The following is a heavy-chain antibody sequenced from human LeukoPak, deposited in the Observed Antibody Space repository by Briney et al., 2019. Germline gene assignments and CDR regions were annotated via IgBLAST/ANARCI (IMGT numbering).Heavy chain of an antibody. D-gene: IGHD3-22*01. Sequence: SGGSLRLSCAASGFTFSSYAMSWVRQAPGKGLEWASAISGSGGSTYYADSVKGRFTISRDNSKNTLYLQMNSLRAEDTAVYYCAKDPLRYYDSSGYRNWFDPWGQGTLVTVSS. CDR1: GFTFSSYA. V-gene: IGHV3-23*01. CDR3: AKDPLRYYDSSGYRNWFDP. J-gene: IGHJ5*02. CDR2: ISGSGGST.